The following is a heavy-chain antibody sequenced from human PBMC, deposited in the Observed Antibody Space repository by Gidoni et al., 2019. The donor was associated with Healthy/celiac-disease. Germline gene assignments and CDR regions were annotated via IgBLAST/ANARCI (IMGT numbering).Heavy chain of an antibody. J-gene: IGHJ4*02. CDR2: ISGSGGST. Sequence: EVQLLESGGGLVQPGGSLSLSCAASGFTFSSYAMSWVRQAPGKGLEWVSAISGSGGSTYYADSVKGRFTISRDNSKNTLYLQMNSLRAEDTAVYYCARERTIFGVVTHFDYWGQGTLVTVSS. V-gene: IGHV3-23*01. D-gene: IGHD3-3*01. CDR3: ARERTIFGVVTHFDY. CDR1: GFTFSSYA.